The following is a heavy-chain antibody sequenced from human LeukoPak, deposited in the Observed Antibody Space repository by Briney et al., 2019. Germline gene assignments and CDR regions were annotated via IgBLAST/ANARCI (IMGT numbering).Heavy chain of an antibody. Sequence: ASVKVSCKASGYTFTSYDINWVRQATGQGLEWMGWMNPNSGNTGYAQKFQGRVTMTRNTSISTAYMELSSLRSEDTAVYYCARGSRGITFGGVIVTYWGRGTLVTVSS. V-gene: IGHV1-8*01. CDR3: ARGSRGITFGGVIVTY. CDR1: GYTFTSYD. CDR2: MNPNSGNT. D-gene: IGHD3-16*02. J-gene: IGHJ4*02.